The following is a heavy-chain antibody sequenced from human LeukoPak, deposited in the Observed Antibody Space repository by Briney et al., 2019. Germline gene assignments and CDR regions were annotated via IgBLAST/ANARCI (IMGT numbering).Heavy chain of an antibody. CDR1: GFTFSSYS. V-gene: IGHV3-48*04. D-gene: IGHD6-19*01. CDR3: AKDIFKYSSGWPAADY. J-gene: IGHJ4*02. CDR2: ISSASSSI. Sequence: GGSLRLSCAASGFTFSSYSMNWVRQAPGKGLEWVSYISSASSSIYYADSVKGRFTISRDNAKNSLFLQMNSLRAEDTAVYYCAKDIFKYSSGWPAADYWGQGTLVTVSS.